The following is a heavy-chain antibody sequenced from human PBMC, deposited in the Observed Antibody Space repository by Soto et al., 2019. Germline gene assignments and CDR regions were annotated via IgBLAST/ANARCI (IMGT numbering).Heavy chain of an antibody. J-gene: IGHJ6*01. D-gene: IGHD6-13*01. CDR2: LSDSGGST. Sequence: RLVLGKGLECVSGLSDSGGSTYYADSVKGRFTISRDNSMNTLYLQMNTLGAEFTVVYYGTTVFCSRYAGFFLPWG. CDR3: TTVFCSRYAGFFLP. V-gene: IGHV3-23*01.